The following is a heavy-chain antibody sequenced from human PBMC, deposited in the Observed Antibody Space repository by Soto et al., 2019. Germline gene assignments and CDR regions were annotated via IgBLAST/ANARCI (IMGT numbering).Heavy chain of an antibody. D-gene: IGHD6-13*01. CDR3: ARGSWYGFFGNYYYRDV. CDR2: IYYSGST. Sequence: PSETLSLTCTVSGGSISSYYWSWVRQPPGKGLEWIGYIYYSGSTNYNPSLKSRVTISVDTSKNQFSLKLSSVTAADTAVYYCARGSWYGFFGNYYYRDVWGKGTTVTVS. J-gene: IGHJ6*03. V-gene: IGHV4-59*01. CDR1: GGSISSYY.